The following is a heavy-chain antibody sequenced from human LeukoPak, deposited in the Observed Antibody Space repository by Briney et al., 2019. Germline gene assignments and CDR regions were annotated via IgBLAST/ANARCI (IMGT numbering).Heavy chain of an antibody. V-gene: IGHV4-39*02. J-gene: IGHJ4*02. CDR3: ARLSWSTSYFDS. Sequence: SETLSLTCAVSGGSLSSTSYYWGWVRQHPGKGREWIGTIYHSGRTYYNSSLKSRVIMSVDTSENHFSLRLNSVTAAETAVYYCARLSWSTSYFDSWGQGTQVTVSS. D-gene: IGHD2-2*01. CDR1: GGSLSSTSYY. CDR2: IYHSGRT.